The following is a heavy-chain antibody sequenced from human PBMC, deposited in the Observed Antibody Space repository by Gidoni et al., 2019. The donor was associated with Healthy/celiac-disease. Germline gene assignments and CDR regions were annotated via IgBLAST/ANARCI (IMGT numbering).Heavy chain of an antibody. V-gene: IGHV4-39*01. Sequence: QLQLQESGPGLVKPSEPLSLPSTVSGCSISSSSYYWGWIRQPPGKGLEWIGSIYYSGSTYYNPSLKSRVTISVDTSKNQFSLKLSSVTAADTAVYYCARSYGDYGGAFDIWGQGTMVTVSS. CDR3: ARSYGDYGGAFDI. CDR2: IYYSGST. D-gene: IGHD4-17*01. J-gene: IGHJ3*02. CDR1: GCSISSSSYY.